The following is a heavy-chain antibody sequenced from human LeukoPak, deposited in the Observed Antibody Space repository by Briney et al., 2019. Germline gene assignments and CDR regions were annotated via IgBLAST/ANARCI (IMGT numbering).Heavy chain of an antibody. V-gene: IGHV3-30*18. CDR1: GFTFSSYG. CDR3: AKTRLLWFGELLQGPIDY. J-gene: IGHJ4*02. D-gene: IGHD3-10*01. Sequence: GGSLRLSCAASGFTFSSYGMHWVRQAPGKGLEWVAVISYDGSNKYYADSVKGRFTISRDNSKNTLYLQMNSLIAEDTAVYYCAKTRLLWFGELLQGPIDYWGQGTLVTVSS. CDR2: ISYDGSNK.